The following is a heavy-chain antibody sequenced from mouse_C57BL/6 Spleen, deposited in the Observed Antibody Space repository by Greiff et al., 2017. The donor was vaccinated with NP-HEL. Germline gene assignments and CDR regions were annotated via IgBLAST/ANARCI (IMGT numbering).Heavy chain of an antibody. CDR1: GYTLTSYW. V-gene: IGHV1-69*01. D-gene: IGHD1-1*01. J-gene: IGHJ4*01. Sequence: VQLQQSGAELVMPGASVTLSCKASGYTLTSYWMHWVKQRPGQGLEWIGEIDPSDSYTNYNQKFKGKSTLTVDKSSSTAYMQLSSLTSEDAAVYYCARRDGSSSMDVLGQGTSVTVSS. CDR3: ARRDGSSSMDV. CDR2: IDPSDSYT.